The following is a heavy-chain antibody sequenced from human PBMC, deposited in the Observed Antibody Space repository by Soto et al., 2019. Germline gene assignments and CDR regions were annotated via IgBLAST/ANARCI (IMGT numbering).Heavy chain of an antibody. CDR3: ARDGYYDSSRYYQFGRFDY. Sequence: QVQLQESGPGLVKPSQTLSLTCTVSGGSISSGGYYWSWIRQHTGRGLEWIGYIYYSGSTYYNPSLKSRVTISVDTSKNQFSLKLSSVTAADTAVYYCARDGYYDSSRYYQFGRFDYWGQGTLVTVSS. V-gene: IGHV4-31*03. D-gene: IGHD3-22*01. J-gene: IGHJ4*02. CDR1: GGSISSGGYY. CDR2: IYYSGST.